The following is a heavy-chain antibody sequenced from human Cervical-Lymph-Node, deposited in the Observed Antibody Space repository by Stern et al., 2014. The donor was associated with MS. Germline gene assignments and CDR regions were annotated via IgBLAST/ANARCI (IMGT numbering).Heavy chain of an antibody. D-gene: IGHD3-16*01. Sequence: EQLVESGAEVKKPGSSVKVSCKASGGISWVRQAPGQGLEYMGGVIPFVGTSHYAQKFQGRVTITEDTSTNTAYLELSSLKSDDTAVYYCARGGGDNWFDPWGQGTLVTVSS. V-gene: IGHV1-69*06. CDR2: VIPFVGTS. CDR1: GG. CDR3: ARGGGDNWFDP. J-gene: IGHJ5*02.